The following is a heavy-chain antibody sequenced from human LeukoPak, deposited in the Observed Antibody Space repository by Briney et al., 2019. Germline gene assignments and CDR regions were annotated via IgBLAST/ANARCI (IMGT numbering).Heavy chain of an antibody. CDR3: ARWPAMVRSLDAFDI. D-gene: IGHD5-18*01. J-gene: IGHJ3*02. CDR1: GGSISSGSYY. Sequence: PSETLSLTCTVSGGSISSGSYYWSWIRQPAGKGLEWIGRIYTSGSTNYNPSLKSRVTISVDTSKNQFSLKLSSVTAADTAVYYCARWPAMVRSLDAFDIWGQGTMVTVSS. V-gene: IGHV4-61*02. CDR2: IYTSGST.